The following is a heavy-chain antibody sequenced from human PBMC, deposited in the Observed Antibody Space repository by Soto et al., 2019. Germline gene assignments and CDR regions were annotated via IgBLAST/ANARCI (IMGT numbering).Heavy chain of an antibody. Sequence: VGSLRLSCAASGFTFTDYAMSWVRQAPGKGLQWVSAISGSGSTTYYADSAKGRFTISRDNSMHTLYLQISSLTAEDTAVYFCAKAVATTIDIDYWGQGTLVTVSS. CDR2: ISGSGSTT. J-gene: IGHJ4*02. CDR1: GFTFTDYA. CDR3: AKAVATTIDIDY. D-gene: IGHD1-26*01. V-gene: IGHV3-23*01.